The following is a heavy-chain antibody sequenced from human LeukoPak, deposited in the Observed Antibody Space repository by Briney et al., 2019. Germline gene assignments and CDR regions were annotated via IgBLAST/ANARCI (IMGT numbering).Heavy chain of an antibody. V-gene: IGHV3-48*03. CDR3: ALDSSGPLSY. Sequence: GGSLRLSCAASGFTFSSYEMNWVRQAPGKGLEWVSYISSSGSTIYYADSVKGRFTISRDNSKNTLFLQMNSLRSEDTAVYYCALDSSGPLSYWGQGTLVTVSS. CDR2: ISSSGSTI. CDR1: GFTFSSYE. J-gene: IGHJ4*02. D-gene: IGHD3-22*01.